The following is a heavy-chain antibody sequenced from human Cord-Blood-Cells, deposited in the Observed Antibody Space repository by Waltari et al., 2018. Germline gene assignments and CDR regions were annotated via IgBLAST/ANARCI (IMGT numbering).Heavy chain of an antibody. D-gene: IGHD2-2*01. CDR2: INYSGST. J-gene: IGHJ3*02. CDR3: ARQVRYCSSTSCNDAFDI. CDR1: GGSISSFY. V-gene: IGHV4-59*08. Sequence: VQLQASGPRLVKPSETLSLPCTASGGSISSFYWTWVRHHPGRGLKWIGYINYSGSTNYNPSLKSRVTRSVDTSKNQFSLKLSSVTAADTAVYYCARQVRYCSSTSCNDAFDIWGQGTMVTVSS.